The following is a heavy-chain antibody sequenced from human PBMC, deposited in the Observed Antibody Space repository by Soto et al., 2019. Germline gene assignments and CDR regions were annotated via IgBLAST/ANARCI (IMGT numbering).Heavy chain of an antibody. Sequence: QVQLVQSGAEVRKPGASVKVSCKASGYTFTTYGITWVRQAPGQGLEWMGWISGYDGHTKYAQKFQGRVIMTTATSXXAVYMGLRTLISDAAAVYYCAREGDMLYYYNGFDVWGEGTTGTVSS. D-gene: IGHD2-21*01. CDR1: GYTFTTYG. J-gene: IGHJ6*04. CDR2: ISGYDGHT. V-gene: IGHV1-18*01. CDR3: AREGDMLYYYNGFDV.